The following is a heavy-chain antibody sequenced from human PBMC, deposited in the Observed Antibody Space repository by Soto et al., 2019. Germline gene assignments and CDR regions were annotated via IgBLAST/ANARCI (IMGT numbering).Heavy chain of an antibody. V-gene: IGHV3-30-3*01. CDR3: ARDRILWFGELFQNGGGGFDY. CDR2: ISYDGSNK. D-gene: IGHD3-10*01. J-gene: IGHJ4*02. Sequence: QVQLVESGGGVVQPGRSLRLSCAASGFTFSSYAMHWVRQAPGKGLEWVAVISYDGSNKYYADSVKGRFTISRDNSKNTVYLQMNSLGAADTAVYSCARDRILWFGELFQNGGGGFDYWGQGTLVTVSS. CDR1: GFTFSSYA.